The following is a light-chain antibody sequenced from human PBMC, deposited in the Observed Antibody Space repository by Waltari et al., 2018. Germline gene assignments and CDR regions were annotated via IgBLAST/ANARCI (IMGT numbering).Light chain of an antibody. CDR1: RGIDAF. Sequence: DIQMTQSPSSLSASVGDRDTITCRASRGIDAFLNWYQQQQGKAPKLLIYVASTLQRGVPPRFSGTRIGTDFSLTISDLQPEDFATYFCQQSYSAPFTFGRGTRLE. CDR2: VAS. J-gene: IGKJ5*01. V-gene: IGKV1-39*01. CDR3: QQSYSAPFT.